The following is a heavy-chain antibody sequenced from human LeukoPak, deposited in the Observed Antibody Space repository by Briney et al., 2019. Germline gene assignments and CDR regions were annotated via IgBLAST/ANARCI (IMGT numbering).Heavy chain of an antibody. V-gene: IGHV3-48*01. J-gene: IGHJ4*02. Sequence: GGSLRLSCAASGFTFSSYSMNWVRQAPGKGLEWVSYISSSSSTIYYADSVEGRFTISRDNAKNSLYLQMNSLRAEDTAVYYCAGYCSSTSCLWFSDYWGQGTLVTVSS. D-gene: IGHD2-2*01. CDR2: ISSSSSTI. CDR1: GFTFSSYS. CDR3: AGYCSSTSCLWFSDY.